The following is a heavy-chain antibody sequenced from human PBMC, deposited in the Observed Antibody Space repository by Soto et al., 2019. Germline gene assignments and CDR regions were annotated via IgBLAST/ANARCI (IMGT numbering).Heavy chain of an antibody. CDR1: GGTFSSYA. V-gene: IGHV1-69*12. Sequence: QVQLVQSGAEVKKPGSSVKVSCKASGGTFSSYAISWVRQAPGQGLEWMGGIIPIFGTANYAQKFQGRVTIXAXEXPSTAYMELSSLRSEDTAVYYCARKNTAMVTGWFDPWGQGTLVTVSS. J-gene: IGHJ5*02. D-gene: IGHD5-18*01. CDR3: ARKNTAMVTGWFDP. CDR2: IIPIFGTA.